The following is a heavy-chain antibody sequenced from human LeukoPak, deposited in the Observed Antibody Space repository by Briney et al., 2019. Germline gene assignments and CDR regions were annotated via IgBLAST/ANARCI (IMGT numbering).Heavy chain of an antibody. J-gene: IGHJ4*02. D-gene: IGHD3-10*01. CDR1: GGSISSGDYY. CDR2: IYYSGST. Sequence: PSQTLSLTCTVSGGSISSGDYYWSWIRQPPGKGLEWIGYIYYSGSTYYNPSLKSRVTISVDTSKNQFSLKLSSVTAADTAVYYCARGRGFRLLWFGEPQYYFDYWGQGTLVTVSS. V-gene: IGHV4-30-4*01. CDR3: ARGRGFRLLWFGEPQYYFDY.